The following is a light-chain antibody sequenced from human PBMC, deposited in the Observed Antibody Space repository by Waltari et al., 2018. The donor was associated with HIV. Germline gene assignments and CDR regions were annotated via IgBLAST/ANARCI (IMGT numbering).Light chain of an antibody. CDR3: YSAADGV. V-gene: IGLV3-27*01. CDR2: KDS. J-gene: IGLJ3*02. Sequence: SYELTQPSSVSVSPGQTARITCPGDVLAQKYARWFQQKPGQAPVLVIYKDSERPSGIPERFSGSSSGTTVTLTISGAQVEDEADYYCYSAADGVFGGGTKLTVL. CDR1: VLAQKY.